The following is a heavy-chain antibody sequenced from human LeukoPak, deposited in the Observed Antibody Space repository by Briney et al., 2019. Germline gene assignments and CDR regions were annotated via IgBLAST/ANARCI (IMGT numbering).Heavy chain of an antibody. CDR3: ARAPWWNGTDV. D-gene: IGHD2-15*01. V-gene: IGHV3-48*03. J-gene: IGHJ6*04. Sequence: GGSLRLSCAASGFTFSSYEMSWVRQAPGKGLEWVSYISGSGNTIYYADSVKGQFIISRDNAKNSLYLQMNSLRAEDTAVYYCARAPWWNGTDVWGKGTTVTVSS. CDR1: GFTFSSYE. CDR2: ISGSGNTI.